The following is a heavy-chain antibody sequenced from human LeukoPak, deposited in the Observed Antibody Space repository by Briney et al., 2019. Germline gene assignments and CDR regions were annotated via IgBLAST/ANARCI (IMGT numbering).Heavy chain of an antibody. CDR3: SRENGAFSPFGY. CDR2: ISLTRLT. J-gene: IGHJ4*02. CDR1: GGSISNTNW. V-gene: IGHV4-4*02. D-gene: IGHD2-8*01. Sequence: PSETLSLTCAVSGGSISNTNWWSWVRPPPGQGLEWIGEISLTRLTHYNPSLESRVTVSLDKSKNQLSLNLTAVTAADTAVYYCSRENGAFSPFGYWGQGTLVTVSS.